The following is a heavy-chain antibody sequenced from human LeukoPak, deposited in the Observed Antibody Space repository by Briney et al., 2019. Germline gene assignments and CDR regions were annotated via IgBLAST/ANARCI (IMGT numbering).Heavy chain of an antibody. CDR2: IYHSGST. Sequence: SGTLSLTCAVSGGSISSSNWWRWGRQPPGKGREGSGEIYHSGSTNYNPSLNNQVTISVDKSKTQFSLKLKSVTAADTAVYYCARDGRDYYDSSGYYLRWGQGTLVTVSS. CDR3: ARDGRDYYDSSGYYLR. J-gene: IGHJ4*02. D-gene: IGHD3-22*01. CDR1: GGSISSSNW. V-gene: IGHV4-4*02.